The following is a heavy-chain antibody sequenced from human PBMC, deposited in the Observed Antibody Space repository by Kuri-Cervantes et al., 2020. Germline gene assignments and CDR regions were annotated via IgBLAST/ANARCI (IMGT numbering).Heavy chain of an antibody. CDR3: ARETYSGSYPPTSLFWDY. CDR2: ISYDGSNK. D-gene: IGHD1-26*01. J-gene: IGHJ4*02. V-gene: IGHV3-30-3*01. CDR1: GLTFSSYA. Sequence: GGSLRLSCAASGLTFSSYAMHWVRQAPGKGLEWVAVISYDGSNKYYADSVKGRFTISRDNAKNSLYLQMNSLRDEDTAVYYCARETYSGSYPPTSLFWDYWGQGTLVTVSS.